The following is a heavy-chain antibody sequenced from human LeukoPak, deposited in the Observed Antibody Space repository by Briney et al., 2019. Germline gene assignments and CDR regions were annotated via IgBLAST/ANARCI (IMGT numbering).Heavy chain of an antibody. CDR1: GGSISSYY. V-gene: IGHV4-59*01. Sequence: PSETLSLTCTVSGGSISSYYWSWIRQPPGKGLEWIGYIYYSGSTNYNPSLKSRVTISVDTSKNRFSLKLSSVTAADTAVYYCASTYYYDSSGYYYVLDYWGQGTLVTVSS. D-gene: IGHD3-22*01. CDR3: ASTYYYDSSGYYYVLDY. J-gene: IGHJ4*02. CDR2: IYYSGST.